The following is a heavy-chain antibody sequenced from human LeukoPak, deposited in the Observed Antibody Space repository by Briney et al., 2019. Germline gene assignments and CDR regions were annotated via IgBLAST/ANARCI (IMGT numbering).Heavy chain of an antibody. CDR2: IYSEGPT. D-gene: IGHD5-24*01. J-gene: IGHJ4*02. V-gene: IGHV3-66*01. Sequence: GGSLRLSCAASGFTVSTNYMSWVRQAPGKGLEWVSVIYSEGPTYYADFVKGRFIISTDNSKNTLYLQMNSLRGEDTAVYYCVGGRDGYKQGDHWGQGTLVTV. CDR1: GFTVSTNY. CDR3: VGGRDGYKQGDH.